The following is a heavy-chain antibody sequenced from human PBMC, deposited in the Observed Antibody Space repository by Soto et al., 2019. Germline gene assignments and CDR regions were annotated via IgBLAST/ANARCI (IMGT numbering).Heavy chain of an antibody. CDR2: IYPGDSDT. J-gene: IGHJ6*02. CDR3: ARSPGSTPRGYYYYYGMDV. D-gene: IGHD6-13*01. CDR1: GYSFTSYW. V-gene: IGHV5-51*01. Sequence: PGESLKISCKGSGYSFTSYWIGWVRQMPGKGLEWMGIIYPGDSDTRYSPSFQGQVTISADKSISTAYLQWSSLKASDTAMYYCARSPGSTPRGYYYYYGMDVWGQGTTVTVSS.